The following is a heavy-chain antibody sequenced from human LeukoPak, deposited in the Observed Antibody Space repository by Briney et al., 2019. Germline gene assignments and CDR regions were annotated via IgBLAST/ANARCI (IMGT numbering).Heavy chain of an antibody. CDR3: ARDRYFNLRYYYYYMDV. CDR2: IYTSGST. V-gene: IGHV4-4*07. Sequence: SETLSLTCTVSGGSISSYYWSWIRRPAGKGLEWIGRIYTSGSTNYNPSLKSRVTMSVDTSKNQFSLKLSSVTAADTAVYYCARDRYFNLRYYYYYMDVWGKGTTVTVSS. J-gene: IGHJ6*03. CDR1: GGSISSYY. D-gene: IGHD2/OR15-2a*01.